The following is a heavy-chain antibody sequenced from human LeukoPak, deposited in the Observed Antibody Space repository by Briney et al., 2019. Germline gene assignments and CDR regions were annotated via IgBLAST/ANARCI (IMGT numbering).Heavy chain of an antibody. CDR2: ISSSSSYI. D-gene: IGHD3-10*01. V-gene: IGHV3-21*01. CDR3: AGGFGGPRRYDGPDDY. CDR1: GFTFSSYA. J-gene: IGHJ4*02. Sequence: PGGSLRLSCAASGFTFSSYAMHWVRQAPGKGLEWVSSISSSSSYIYYADSVKGRFTISRDNAKNSLYLQMNSLRAEDTAVYYCAGGFGGPRRYDGPDDYWGQGTLVTVSS.